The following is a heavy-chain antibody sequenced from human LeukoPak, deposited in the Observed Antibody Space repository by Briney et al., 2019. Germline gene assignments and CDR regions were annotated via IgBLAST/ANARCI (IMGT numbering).Heavy chain of an antibody. CDR1: GFTFSSYN. Sequence: PGGSLRLSCAASGFTFSSYNMNWVRQAPGKGLEWVSFISSYIYYADSVKGRFTISRDNAKNSLYLQMNSLRAEDTAVYYCARDRRIRGGVYDYWGQGTLVTVSS. J-gene: IGHJ4*02. CDR3: ARDRRIRGGVYDY. V-gene: IGHV3-21*01. CDR2: ISSYI. D-gene: IGHD1-26*01.